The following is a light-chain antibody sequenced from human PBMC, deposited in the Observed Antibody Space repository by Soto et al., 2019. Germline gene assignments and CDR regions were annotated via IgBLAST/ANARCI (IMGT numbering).Light chain of an antibody. CDR3: SSFTSSRTWV. CDR1: SSDVGGYDY. CDR2: EVI. Sequence: QSALTQPASVSGSPGQSITISCTGSSSDVGGYDYVSWFQQHLGRAPKLLIYEVITRPSGVSTRFSGSKSANTASLTISGLQPEDEADFYCSSFTSSRTWVFGGGTKVTVL. J-gene: IGLJ3*02. V-gene: IGLV2-14*01.